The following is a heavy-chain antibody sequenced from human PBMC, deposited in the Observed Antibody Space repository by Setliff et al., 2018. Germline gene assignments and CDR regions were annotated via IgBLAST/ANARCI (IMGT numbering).Heavy chain of an antibody. D-gene: IGHD4-4*01. J-gene: IGHJ4*02. CDR3: AREGRWDYSYPIY. Sequence: SETLSLTCSVSDDSFYSSSYYWAWIRQPPGRGLEWVGSISYDGVTNYNSSLKSRVAMSLDVPERQFALKLSSVTAVDAAVYYCAREGRWDYSYPIYWGQGILVTVSS. V-gene: IGHV4-39*01. CDR2: ISYDGVT. CDR1: DDSFYSSSYY.